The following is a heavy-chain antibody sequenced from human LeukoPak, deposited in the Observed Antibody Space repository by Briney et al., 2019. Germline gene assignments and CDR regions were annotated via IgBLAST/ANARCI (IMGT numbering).Heavy chain of an antibody. CDR2: IYYRGST. CDR3: ARHWHSHCYDY. V-gene: IGHV4-39*01. Sequence: SETLSLTCTVSGGSISSSSHYWGWVRQPPGRGLEWIGSIYYRGSTYYNAPLKSRVTISLDTPKNQFSLKLSSVTAADTAVYYCARHWHSHCYDYWGQGTLVTVSS. J-gene: IGHJ4*02. CDR1: GGSISSSSHY. D-gene: IGHD5-18*01.